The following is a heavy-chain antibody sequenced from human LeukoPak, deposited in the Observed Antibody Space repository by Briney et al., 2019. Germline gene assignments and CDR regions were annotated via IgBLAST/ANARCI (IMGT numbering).Heavy chain of an antibody. D-gene: IGHD5-18*01. CDR2: INHSGST. Sequence: SETLSLTCAVYGGSFSGYYWSGIRQPPGKGLEGVGEINHSGSTNYNPSLKRRVTITVDTSKNQFSLTLSSVTAADTAVYYCARVQLWSPYYYYGMDVWGKGTTVTVSS. V-gene: IGHV4-34*01. J-gene: IGHJ6*04. CDR1: GGSFSGYY. CDR3: ARVQLWSPYYYYGMDV.